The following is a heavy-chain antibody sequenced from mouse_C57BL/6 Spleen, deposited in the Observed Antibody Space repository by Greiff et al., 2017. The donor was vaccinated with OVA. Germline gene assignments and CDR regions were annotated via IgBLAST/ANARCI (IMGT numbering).Heavy chain of an antibody. CDR3: ARHQIYYDYDEGYYYAMDY. Sequence: EVKLVESGGDLVKPGGSLKLSCAASGFTFSSYGMSWVRQTPDKRLEWVATISSGGSYTYYPDSVKGRFTISRDNAKNTLYLQMSSLKSEDTAMYYCARHQIYYDYDEGYYYAMDYWGQGTSVTVSS. CDR2: ISSGGSYT. D-gene: IGHD2-4*01. V-gene: IGHV5-6*01. CDR1: GFTFSSYG. J-gene: IGHJ4*01.